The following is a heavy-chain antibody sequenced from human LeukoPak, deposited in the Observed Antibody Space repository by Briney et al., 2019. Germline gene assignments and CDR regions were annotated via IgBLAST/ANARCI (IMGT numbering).Heavy chain of an antibody. Sequence: SETLSLTCTVSGGSISSSTCHWGWIRQPPGKGLEWIGSFTGNTYSNPSLKSRVTISLDTSKNQFSLKLTSVTPADTAMYYCTRLVNGRPLDLSGQGVLVTVSS. CDR1: GGSISSSTCH. J-gene: IGHJ4*02. D-gene: IGHD2-8*01. V-gene: IGHV4-39*01. CDR3: TRLVNGRPLDL. CDR2: FTGNT.